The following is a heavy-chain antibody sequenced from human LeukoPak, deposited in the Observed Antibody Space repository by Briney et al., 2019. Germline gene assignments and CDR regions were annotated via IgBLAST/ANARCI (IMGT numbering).Heavy chain of an antibody. CDR3: ARTYSSSWYWGGYFDY. Sequence: GASVKVSCKASGYTFTSYAMHCVRQAPGQRLEWMGWINAGNGNTKYSQKFQGRVTVARDTSASTAYMELSSLRSEDTAVYYCARTYSSSWYWGGYFDYWGQGTLVTVSS. D-gene: IGHD6-13*01. CDR2: INAGNGNT. J-gene: IGHJ4*02. CDR1: GYTFTSYA. V-gene: IGHV1-3*01.